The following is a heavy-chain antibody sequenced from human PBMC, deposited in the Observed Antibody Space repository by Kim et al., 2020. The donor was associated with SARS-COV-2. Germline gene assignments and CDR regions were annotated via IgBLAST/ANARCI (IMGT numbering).Heavy chain of an antibody. CDR2: IKSKTNGGTT. CDR3: PSDLGDYCGGAGYSRV. D-gene: IGHD2-21*02. CDR1: GFTFRNSC. V-gene: IGHV3-15*01. J-gene: IGHJ6*02. Sequence: GGSLRLSCAASGFTFRNSCMNWVRQAPGKGLEWVGRIKSKTNGGTTGYAAPGKGRFTIARYDSKNTLYLQRNSLKTEDTAVYYCPSDLGDYCGGAGYSRVWGQAATVTVSS.